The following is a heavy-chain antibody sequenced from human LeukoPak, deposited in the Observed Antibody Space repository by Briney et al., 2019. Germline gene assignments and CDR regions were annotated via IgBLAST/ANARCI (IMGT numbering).Heavy chain of an antibody. CDR3: TKKRIMFGGPAHH. CDR2: ISSSSDSI. CDR1: GFTFSTYG. J-gene: IGHJ5*02. V-gene: IGHV3-48*04. D-gene: IGHD2/OR15-2a*01. Sequence: PGGSLRLSCAASGFTFSTYGMTWVRQAPGKGLEWISYISSSSDSIKYADSVKGRFTSSRDNAKNSLYLQMNRPRVEDTALYSVTKKRIMFGGPAHHWGQGTLATVPS.